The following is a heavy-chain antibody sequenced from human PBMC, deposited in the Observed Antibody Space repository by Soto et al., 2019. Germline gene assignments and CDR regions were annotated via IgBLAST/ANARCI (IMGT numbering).Heavy chain of an antibody. CDR3: ARSTRGSYGYFAL. Sequence: SETLSLTCAVYGGSFSGYYWSWIRQPPGKGLEWSGEINHSGSTNYNPSLKSRVTISVDTSKNQFSLKLSSVTAADTAVYYCARSTRGSYGYFALWGRGTLVTVSS. J-gene: IGHJ2*01. V-gene: IGHV4-34*01. D-gene: IGHD1-26*01. CDR1: GGSFSGYY. CDR2: INHSGST.